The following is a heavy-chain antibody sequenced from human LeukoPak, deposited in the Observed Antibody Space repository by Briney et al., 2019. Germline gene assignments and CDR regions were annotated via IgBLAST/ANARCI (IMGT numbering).Heavy chain of an antibody. D-gene: IGHD6-13*01. CDR3: ARVTGQQLLFDY. V-gene: IGHV1-2*02. CDR1: GYTFTIYA. Sequence: ASVKVSFKASGYTFTIYAMNWVRQAPGQGLEWMGWINPNSGGTNYAQKFQGRVTMTRDTSISTAYMELSRLRSDDTAVYYCARVTGQQLLFDYWGQGTLVTVSS. J-gene: IGHJ4*02. CDR2: INPNSGGT.